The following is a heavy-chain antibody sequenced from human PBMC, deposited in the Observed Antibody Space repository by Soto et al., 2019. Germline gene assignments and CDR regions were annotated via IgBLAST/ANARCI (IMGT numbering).Heavy chain of an antibody. D-gene: IGHD2-2*01. V-gene: IGHV3-48*01. CDR2: ISSSSSTI. Sequence: EVQLVESGGGLVQPGGSLRLSCAASGFTFSSYSMNWVRQAPGKGLEWVSYISSSSSTIYYADSVKGRFTISRDNAKNSLYLQMNSLRAEDTAVYYCASAVVSDYYYYYMDVWGKGTTVTVSS. J-gene: IGHJ6*03. CDR1: GFTFSSYS. CDR3: ASAVVSDYYYYYMDV.